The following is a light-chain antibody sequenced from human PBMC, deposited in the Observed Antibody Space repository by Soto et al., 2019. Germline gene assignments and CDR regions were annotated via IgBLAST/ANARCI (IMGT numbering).Light chain of an antibody. CDR2: AAS. V-gene: IGKV1-39*01. CDR3: QQSYSTPFT. J-gene: IGKJ3*01. CDR1: QSISSC. Sequence: DIQMTQSPSSLSASVGDRVTITCRASQSISSCLNWYQQKPGKAPKLLIYAASSLQSGVPSRFSGSGSGTDFTLTISSLQPDDFATYYCQQSYSTPFTFGPGTKVDIK.